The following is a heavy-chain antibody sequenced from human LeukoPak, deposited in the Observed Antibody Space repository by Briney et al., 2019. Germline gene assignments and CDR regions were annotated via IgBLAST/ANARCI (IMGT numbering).Heavy chain of an antibody. Sequence: SETLSLTCTVSGGSISSYYWSWIRQPPGKGLEWIGYIYYSGSTNYNPSLKSRVTISVDTSKNQFSLKLSSVTAADTAVYYCAREEGYSSSWGRYYYYGMDVRGQGTTVTVSS. CDR1: GGSISSYY. D-gene: IGHD6-13*01. CDR2: IYYSGST. V-gene: IGHV4-59*12. CDR3: AREEGYSSSWGRYYYYGMDV. J-gene: IGHJ6*02.